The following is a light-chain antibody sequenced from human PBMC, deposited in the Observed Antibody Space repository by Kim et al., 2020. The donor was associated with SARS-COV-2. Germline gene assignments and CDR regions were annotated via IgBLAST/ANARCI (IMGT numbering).Light chain of an antibody. Sequence: QSVTISFTGTSSDVGGYNFVSWHQQHPGKAPKLIIYDVNKRPSGVPNRFSGSKSGNTASLTVSGLQAEDEADYYCSSYAGTNNFYVFGTGTKVTVL. CDR1: SSDVGGYNF. J-gene: IGLJ1*01. CDR3: SSYAGTNNFYV. V-gene: IGLV2-8*01. CDR2: DVN.